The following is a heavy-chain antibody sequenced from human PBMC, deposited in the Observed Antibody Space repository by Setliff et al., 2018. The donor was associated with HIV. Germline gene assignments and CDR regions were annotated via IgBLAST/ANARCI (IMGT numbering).Heavy chain of an antibody. CDR1: GGSISSGSYY. CDR2: IYTSGST. J-gene: IGHJ2*01. Sequence: SETLSLTCTVSGGSISSGSYYWSWIRQPAGKGLEWIGHIYTSGSTNYNPSLKSRVTISVDTSKNQFSLKLSSVTAADTAVYYCARGLSSGWYGYWYFDLWGRGTLVTV. V-gene: IGHV4-61*09. D-gene: IGHD6-19*01. CDR3: ARGLSSGWYGYWYFDL.